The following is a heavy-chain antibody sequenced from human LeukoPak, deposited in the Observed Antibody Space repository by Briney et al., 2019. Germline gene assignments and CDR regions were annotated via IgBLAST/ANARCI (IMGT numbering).Heavy chain of an antibody. J-gene: IGHJ3*02. D-gene: IGHD6-13*01. CDR3: ARATSAQYSSSWYDAFDI. Sequence: PGGSLRLSCAASGFTFSDHYMDWVRQAPGRGLEWVGRTRNKANSYTTEYAASVKGRFTISRDDSKNSLYLQMNSLKTEDTAVYYCARATSAQYSSSWYDAFDIWGQGTMVTVSS. CDR1: GFTFSDHY. CDR2: TRNKANSYTT. V-gene: IGHV3-72*01.